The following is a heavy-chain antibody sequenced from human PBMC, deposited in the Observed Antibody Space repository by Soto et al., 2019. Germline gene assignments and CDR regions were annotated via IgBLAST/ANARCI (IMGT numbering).Heavy chain of an antibody. CDR3: ARDVGLDSDDFFAY. Sequence: GGSLRLSCTASGFTFTSYGMGWVSKAPGKGLRWVSTIRGDGGQTHYTDSVKGRFSISRDNSKNTVYLQMDSLRAEDTAMYFCARDVGLDSDDFFAYWGQGTQVTVS. J-gene: IGHJ4*02. D-gene: IGHD3-9*01. V-gene: IGHV3-23*01. CDR1: GFTFTSYG. CDR2: IRGDGGQT.